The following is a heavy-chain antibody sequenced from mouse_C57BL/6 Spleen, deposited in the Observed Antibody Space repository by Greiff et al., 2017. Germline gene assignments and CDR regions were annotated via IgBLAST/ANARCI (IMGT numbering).Heavy chain of an antibody. J-gene: IGHJ1*03. Sequence: QVQLQQPGAELVKPGASVKMSCKASGYTFTSYWITWVKQRPGQGLEWIGDIYPGSGSPNYNEKFKSKATMTVDTSSSTAYMQLSILTSEDAAVYYCARGGNYGSSYGYFDVWGTGTTVTVSS. CDR2: IYPGSGSP. CDR3: ARGGNYGSSYGYFDV. V-gene: IGHV1-55*01. CDR1: GYTFTSYW. D-gene: IGHD1-1*01.